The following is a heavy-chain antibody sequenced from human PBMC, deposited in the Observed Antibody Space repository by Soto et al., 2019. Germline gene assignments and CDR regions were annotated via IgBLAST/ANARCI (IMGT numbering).Heavy chain of an antibody. V-gene: IGHV3-11*01. J-gene: IGHJ5*02. CDR2: ISSSGNAI. CDR1: GFTSGDYY. D-gene: IGHD6-19*01. Sequence: GGSLRLSCAASGFTSGDYYMNWIRQAPGKGLEWVSYISSSGNAIKYSDSVKGRFTISRDNAKNSLYLQMNSLRAEDTAVYFCARGASGWYIGGWFDPWGQGTLVTVSS. CDR3: ARGASGWYIGGWFDP.